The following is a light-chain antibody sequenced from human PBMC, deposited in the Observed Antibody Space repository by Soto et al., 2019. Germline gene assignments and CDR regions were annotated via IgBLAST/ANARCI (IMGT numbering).Light chain of an antibody. J-gene: IGKJ4*01. CDR3: QQYNNWPPLT. V-gene: IGKV3D-15*01. CDR1: QNIDNN. Sequence: EIVMTQSPATLSVSPGDRVTLSCRASQNIDNNLAWYQQRSGQPPRLLIYGASTRANGIPARFSGSGSGTEFTLTISSLQSEDFAVYCCQQYNNWPPLTFGGGTKVEIK. CDR2: GAS.